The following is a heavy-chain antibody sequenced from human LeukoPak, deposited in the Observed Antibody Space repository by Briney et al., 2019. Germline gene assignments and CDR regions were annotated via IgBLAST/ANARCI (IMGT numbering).Heavy chain of an antibody. J-gene: IGHJ4*02. V-gene: IGHV3-7*01. CDR1: GFTFSSYW. Sequence: GGSLRLSCAASGFTFSSYWMSWVRQAPGKGLEWVANINQDESERYYVDSVKGRFTISRDNAKNSLYLQMNSLRAEDTAVYYCARERGRTWADYWGQGTLVTVSS. CDR2: INQDESER. CDR3: ARERGRTWADY. D-gene: IGHD3-16*01.